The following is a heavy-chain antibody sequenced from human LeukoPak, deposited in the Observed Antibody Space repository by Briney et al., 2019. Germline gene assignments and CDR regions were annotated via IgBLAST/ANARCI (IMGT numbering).Heavy chain of an antibody. CDR1: GYTFTSYG. D-gene: IGHD1/OR15-1a*01. CDR2: ISAYNGNT. J-gene: IGHJ4*02. Sequence: ASVKVSCMASGYTFTSYGISWVRQAPGQRLEWMGWISAYNGNTNYAQKLQGRVTMTTDTYTSTAYMELRSLRSDDTAVYYCARDGEQTLDFDYWGQGTLVTVSS. CDR3: ARDGEQTLDFDY. V-gene: IGHV1-18*01.